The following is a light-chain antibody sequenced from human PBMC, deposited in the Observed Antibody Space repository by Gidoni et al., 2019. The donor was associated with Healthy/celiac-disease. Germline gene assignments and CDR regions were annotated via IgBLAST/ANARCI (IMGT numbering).Light chain of an antibody. Sequence: DIQMTQSPSSLSASVGDRVTITCRASQSISSYLNWYQQKPGKAPKLLISAASSLQSGVPSRFSGSGSGTDFPLTISSLQPEDFATYYCQHSYSTPWTFGQGTKVEIK. V-gene: IGKV1-39*01. CDR3: QHSYSTPWT. CDR2: AAS. CDR1: QSISSY. J-gene: IGKJ1*01.